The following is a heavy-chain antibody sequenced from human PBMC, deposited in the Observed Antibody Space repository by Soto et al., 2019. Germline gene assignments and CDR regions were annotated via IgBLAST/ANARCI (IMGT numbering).Heavy chain of an antibody. Sequence: QVQLQESGPGLVKPSQTLSLTCTVSGGSISSGGYYWRWIRQHPGKGLEWIGYIYYSGSTYYNPSLKSRVTISEDTSKDQFSRKLSPVAAGDTAVYYCARYTFMVRGGGDYWGQGTLVTVSS. V-gene: IGHV4-31*03. D-gene: IGHD3-10*01. CDR2: IYYSGST. J-gene: IGHJ4*02. CDR3: ARYTFMVRGGGDY. CDR1: GGSISSGGYY.